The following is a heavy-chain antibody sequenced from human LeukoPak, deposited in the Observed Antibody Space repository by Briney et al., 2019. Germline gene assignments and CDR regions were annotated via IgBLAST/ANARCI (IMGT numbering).Heavy chain of an antibody. Sequence: SETLSLTCTVSGGSISSYYWSWIRQPPGRGLEWIGYIYYSGSTNYNPSLKSRVTISVDTSKNQFSLKLSSVTAADTAVYYCARVVGRKDGGFDYWGQGTLVTVSS. CDR1: GGSISSYY. CDR2: IYYSGST. V-gene: IGHV4-59*01. CDR3: ARVVGRKDGGFDY. D-gene: IGHD1-26*01. J-gene: IGHJ4*02.